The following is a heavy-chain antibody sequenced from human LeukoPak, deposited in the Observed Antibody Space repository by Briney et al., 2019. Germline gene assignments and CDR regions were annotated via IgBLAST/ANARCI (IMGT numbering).Heavy chain of an antibody. V-gene: IGHV3-21*01. CDR3: ARKGGGDVNAFDI. CDR2: IISSISYI. Sequence: PGGSLRLSCAASGFTFSSFTMNWVRQAPGKGLEWVSSIISSISYIYYADSVKGRLTISRDNAKNSLYLQMNSLRAEDTAVYYCARKGGGDVNAFDIWGQGTMVTVSS. CDR1: GFTFSSFT. J-gene: IGHJ3*02. D-gene: IGHD2-21*02.